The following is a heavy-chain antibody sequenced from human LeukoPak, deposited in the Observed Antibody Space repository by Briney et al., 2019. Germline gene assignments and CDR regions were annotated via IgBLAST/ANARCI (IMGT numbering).Heavy chain of an antibody. V-gene: IGHV3-23*01. J-gene: IGHJ3*02. CDR2: ISGSGGST. Sequence: GGALRLSCADPGFTLCSSWMCWVRPGPREGVGWVSAISGSGGSTYYADSVKGRFTISRDNSKNTLYLQMNSLRAEDTAVYYCAKDPTWIQLPNAFDIWGQGTMVTVSS. CDR3: AKDPTWIQLPNAFDI. D-gene: IGHD5-18*01. CDR1: GFTLCSSW.